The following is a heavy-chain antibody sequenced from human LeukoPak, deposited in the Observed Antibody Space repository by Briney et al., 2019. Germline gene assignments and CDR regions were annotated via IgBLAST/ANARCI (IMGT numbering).Heavy chain of an antibody. Sequence: GGSLRLSCTGSGFTFGDYAMSWVRQAPGKGLEWVSAISGSGGSTYYADSVKGRFTISRDNSKNTLYLQMNSLRAEDTAVYYCAKGPTYYYDSSGPTFDYWGQGTLVTVSS. CDR1: GFTFGDYA. CDR3: AKGPTYYYDSSGPTFDY. CDR2: ISGSGGST. J-gene: IGHJ4*02. D-gene: IGHD3-22*01. V-gene: IGHV3-23*01.